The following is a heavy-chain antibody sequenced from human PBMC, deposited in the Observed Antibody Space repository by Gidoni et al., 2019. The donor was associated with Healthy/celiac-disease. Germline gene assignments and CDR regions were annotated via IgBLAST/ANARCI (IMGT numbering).Heavy chain of an antibody. J-gene: IGHJ4*02. V-gene: IGHV1-2*04. CDR3: AIGGAYYYDSSGYRYYFDY. CDR1: GYTFTGYY. Sequence: QVQLVQSGAAVKKPGASVTVSCNASGYTFTGYYMHWVRQAPGPELDWMGWINPNSSGTNDAQKCQGWVTMTRDTSISTAYMELSRLRSDDTAVYYCAIGGAYYYDSSGYRYYFDYWGQGTLVTVSS. D-gene: IGHD3-22*01. CDR2: INPNSSGT.